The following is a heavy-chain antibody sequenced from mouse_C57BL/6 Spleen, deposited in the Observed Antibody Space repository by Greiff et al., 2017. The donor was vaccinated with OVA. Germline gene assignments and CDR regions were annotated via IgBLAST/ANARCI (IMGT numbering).Heavy chain of an antibody. CDR2: IYPGNSDN. D-gene: IGHD2-3*01. Sequence: EVKLQPSGTVLARPGASVKMSCKTSGYTFPSYWMHWVKQRPGPGLEWIGAIYPGNSDNSYNQKFKGKAKLTAVTSASTAYMELSSLTNEDSAVYYCTRGGLLRYFDVWGTGTTVTVSS. CDR3: TRGGLLRYFDV. V-gene: IGHV1-5*01. J-gene: IGHJ1*03. CDR1: GYTFPSYW.